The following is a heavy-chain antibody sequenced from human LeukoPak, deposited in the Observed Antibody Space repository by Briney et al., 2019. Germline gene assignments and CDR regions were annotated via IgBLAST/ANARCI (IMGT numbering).Heavy chain of an antibody. CDR2: MNPNSGNT. J-gene: IGHJ5*02. CDR1: GYTFTSYG. V-gene: IGHV1-8*03. CDR3: ARGITGFWSGYLVDP. D-gene: IGHD3-3*01. Sequence: ASVKVSCKASGYTFTSYGINWVRQATGQGLEWMGWMNPNSGNTGYAQKFQGRVTITRNTSISTAYMELSSLRSEDTAVYYCARGITGFWSGYLVDPWGQGTLVTVSS.